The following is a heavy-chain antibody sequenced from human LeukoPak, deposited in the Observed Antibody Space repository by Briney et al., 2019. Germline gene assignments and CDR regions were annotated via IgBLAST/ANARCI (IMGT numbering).Heavy chain of an antibody. V-gene: IGHV4-30-4*01. Sequence: SETLSLTCTVSGGSISSGDYYWSWIRQPPGKGLEWIGYIYYSGSTYYNPSLKSRVTISVDTSKNQFSLKLSSVTAADTAVYYCARAGSGSYHITLLFDYWGQGTLVTVSS. J-gene: IGHJ4*02. CDR3: ARAGSGSYHITLLFDY. CDR2: IYYSGST. CDR1: GGSISSGDYY. D-gene: IGHD3-10*01.